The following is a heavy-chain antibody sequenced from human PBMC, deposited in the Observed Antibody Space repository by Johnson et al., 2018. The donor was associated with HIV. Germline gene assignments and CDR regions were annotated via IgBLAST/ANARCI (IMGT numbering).Heavy chain of an antibody. CDR2: ISSSGSTI. V-gene: IGHV3-11*04. D-gene: IGHD3-22*01. CDR3: ASRNRGGHYYYESRTDAFDI. J-gene: IGHJ3*02. CDR1: GFTFSDYY. Sequence: VQLVESGGGLVKPGGSLRLSCAASGFTFSDYYMSWIRQAPGKGLEWVSYISSSGSTIYYADSVKGRFTISRDNAKNSLYLQMKSLRGEDTAVYYCASRNRGGHYYYESRTDAFDIWGQGTMVTVSS.